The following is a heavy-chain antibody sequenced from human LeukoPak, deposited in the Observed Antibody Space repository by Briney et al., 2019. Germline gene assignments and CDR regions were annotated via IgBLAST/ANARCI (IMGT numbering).Heavy chain of an antibody. CDR3: ARTITIFGVATRVFDP. Sequence: GGSLRLSCAASGFTFSSYSMNWVRQAPGKGLEWVSSISSSSSYIYYADSVKGRFTISRDNAKNSLYLQMNSLRAEDTAVYYCARTITIFGVATRVFDPWGQGTLVTVSS. CDR1: GFTFSSYS. D-gene: IGHD3-3*01. J-gene: IGHJ5*02. CDR2: ISSSSSYI. V-gene: IGHV3-21*01.